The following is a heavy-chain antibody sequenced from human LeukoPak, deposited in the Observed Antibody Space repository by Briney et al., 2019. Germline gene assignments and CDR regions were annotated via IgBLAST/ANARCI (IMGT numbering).Heavy chain of an antibody. CDR1: GFIFSNFA. Sequence: GGSLRLSCAASGFIFSNFAMNWVRQAPGKGLEWVSIFRGSSGSTSYADSVQGRFTISRDNSKNTLYLQMNSLRAEDTAVYYCTKGYAMDVWGQGTTVTVSS. V-gene: IGHV3-23*01. J-gene: IGHJ6*02. CDR3: TKGYAMDV. CDR2: FRGSSGST.